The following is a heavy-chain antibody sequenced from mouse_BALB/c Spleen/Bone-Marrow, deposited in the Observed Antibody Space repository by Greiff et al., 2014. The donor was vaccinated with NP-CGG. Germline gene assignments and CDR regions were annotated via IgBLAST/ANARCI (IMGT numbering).Heavy chain of an antibody. CDR2: INSSTGYT. J-gene: IGHJ3*01. D-gene: IGHD2-3*01. CDR3: ARSEGYYEWFAY. V-gene: IGHV1-7*01. Sequence: VQLQESGAELAKPGASVKMSCKASGYTFTSHWMHWVKQRPGQGLEWIGYINSSTGYTEYNQKFKDKATLTADKSSSTAYMQLSSLTSEDSAVYYCARSEGYYEWFAYWGQGTLVTVSA. CDR1: GYTFTSHW.